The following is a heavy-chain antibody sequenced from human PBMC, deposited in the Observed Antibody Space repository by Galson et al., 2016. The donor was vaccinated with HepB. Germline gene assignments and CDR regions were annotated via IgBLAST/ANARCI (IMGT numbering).Heavy chain of an antibody. J-gene: IGHJ6*02. D-gene: IGHD5-18*01. CDR3: ARGYGYGSRNYGTDV. CDR2: IYHSANT. Sequence: TLSLTCAVSGGSISSGGYSWSWIRQPPGKGLEWIGYIYHSANTYYNPSLKSRVTISVDRSKNQFSLKLSSVTAADTAVYYCARGYGYGSRNYGTDVWGQGTTVTVSS. V-gene: IGHV4-30-2*01. CDR1: GGSISSGGYS.